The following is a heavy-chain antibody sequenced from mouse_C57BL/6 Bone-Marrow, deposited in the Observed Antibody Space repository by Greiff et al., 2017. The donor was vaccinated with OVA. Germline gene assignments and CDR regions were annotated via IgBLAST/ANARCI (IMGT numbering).Heavy chain of an antibody. CDR2: IYPGDGDT. CDR1: GYAFSSSW. J-gene: IGHJ2*01. D-gene: IGHD4-1*01. V-gene: IGHV1-82*01. Sequence: VQLQQSGPELVKPGASVKISCKASGYAFSSSWMNWVKQRPGKGLEWIGRIYPGDGDTNYNGKFKGKATLTADKSSSTAYMQRSSLTSEDSAVYFCANWDAPFDYWGQGTTLTVSS. CDR3: ANWDAPFDY.